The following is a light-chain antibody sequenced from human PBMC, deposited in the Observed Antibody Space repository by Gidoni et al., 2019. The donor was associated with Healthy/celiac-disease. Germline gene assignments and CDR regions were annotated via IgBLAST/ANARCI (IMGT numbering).Light chain of an antibody. J-gene: IGKJ1*01. V-gene: IGKV3-20*01. Sequence: EIVLTQSPGTLSLSPGERATLSCRASQSVSSSYFAWYQQKPGQAPMLLIYGASSRTAGIPDRFSGSGAGTDFTLTISRLEPEDFAVYYCQQYGSSPQTFGRGTKVEIK. CDR1: QSVSSSY. CDR2: GAS. CDR3: QQYGSSPQT.